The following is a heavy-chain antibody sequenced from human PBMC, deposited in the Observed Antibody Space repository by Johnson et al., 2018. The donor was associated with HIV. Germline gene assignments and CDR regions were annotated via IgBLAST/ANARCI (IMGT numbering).Heavy chain of an antibody. V-gene: IGHV3-30-3*01. Sequence: QVQLVESGGGVVQPGRSLRLSCAASEFTFSSYAMHWVRQAPGKGLAWVAVISSDGSNTYYADSVQGRFTVSRDNYKNALCLQMNSLRAGDTALYYCARVTHRYGYWGAFEIWGQGTMVTVSS. CDR3: ARVTHRYGYWGAFEI. CDR2: ISSDGSNT. CDR1: EFTFSSYA. D-gene: IGHD5-18*01. J-gene: IGHJ3*02.